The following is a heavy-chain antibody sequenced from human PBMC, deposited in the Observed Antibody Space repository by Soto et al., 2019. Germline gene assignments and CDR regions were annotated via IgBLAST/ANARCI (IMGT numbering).Heavy chain of an antibody. J-gene: IGHJ4*02. V-gene: IGHV4-31*03. CDR3: ARKQAGFFYGIDY. CDR2: IDGSGYT. CDR1: GGSISTGGYY. D-gene: IGHD3-3*01. Sequence: LSLTCTVSGGSISTGGYYWSWIRQYPGKGLEWLGYIDGSGYTFYNPSLQSRLTLSMDTSKNQFSLKLSSATAADTAVYFCARKQAGFFYGIDYWGQGALVTVSS.